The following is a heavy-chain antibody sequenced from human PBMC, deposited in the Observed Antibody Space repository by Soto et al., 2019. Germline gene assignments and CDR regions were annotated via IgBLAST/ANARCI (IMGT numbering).Heavy chain of an antibody. V-gene: IGHV3-21*01. CDR1: GFTFGTYT. J-gene: IGHJ6*02. CDR3: ARVMCGDCSSYYYYSMDV. Sequence: KPGGSLRLSCAASGFTFGTYTMNWVRQVPGKGLEWVSSIGTTSSYIYYADSVRGRFTISRDNAGGSVYLQMSSLRAEDTAVYYCARVMCGDCSSYYYYSMDVWGQGTTVTVSS. D-gene: IGHD2-21*02. CDR2: IGTTSSYI.